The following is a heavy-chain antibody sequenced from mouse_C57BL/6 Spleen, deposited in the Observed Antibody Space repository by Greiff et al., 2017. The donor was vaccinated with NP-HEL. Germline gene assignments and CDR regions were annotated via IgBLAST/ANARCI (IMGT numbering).Heavy chain of an antibody. V-gene: IGHV1-82*01. CDR3: ARRGHYGYYFDY. D-gene: IGHD1-1*01. CDR1: GYAFSSSW. Sequence: QVQLQQSGPELVKPGASVKISCKASGYAFSSSWMNWVKQRPGKGLEWIGRIYPGDGDTNYNGKFKGKATLTADKSSSTAYMQLSSLTSEDSAVYFCARRGHYGYYFDYWGQGTTLTVSS. J-gene: IGHJ2*01. CDR2: IYPGDGDT.